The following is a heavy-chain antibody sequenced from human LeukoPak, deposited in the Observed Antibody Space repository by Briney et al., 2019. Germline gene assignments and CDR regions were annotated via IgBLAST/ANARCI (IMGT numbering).Heavy chain of an antibody. J-gene: IGHJ3*01. CDR2: IYPSDSGT. CDR3: ARHFQGHAFDV. V-gene: IGHV5-51*01. Sequence: GESLKISCKGSGYIFPSYWIVWVRQMPGKGLEWLGSIYPSDSGTRYSPSFRGQVTISADKSVSTAYLQWSSLKASDTAMYYCARHFQGHAFDVWGQGTMVTVSS. CDR1: GYIFPSYW.